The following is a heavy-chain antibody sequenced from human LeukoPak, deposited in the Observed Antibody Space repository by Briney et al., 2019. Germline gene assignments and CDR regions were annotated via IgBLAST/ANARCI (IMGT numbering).Heavy chain of an antibody. CDR3: ARVTGEDWFDP. Sequence: ASVKVSCKASGYTLTSYYMHWVRQAPGQGLEWMGIINPSGGSTSYAQKFQGRVTMTRDMSTSTVYMELSSLRSEDTAVYYCARVTGEDWFDPWGQGTLVTVSS. CDR1: GYTLTSYY. V-gene: IGHV1-46*01. J-gene: IGHJ5*02. CDR2: INPSGGST.